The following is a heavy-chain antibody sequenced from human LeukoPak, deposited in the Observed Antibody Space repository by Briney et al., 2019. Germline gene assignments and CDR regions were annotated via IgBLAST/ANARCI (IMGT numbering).Heavy chain of an antibody. CDR2: IKQDGSEK. D-gene: IGHD2-2*01. J-gene: IGHJ3*02. Sequence: GSLRLSCAASGFTFSSYWMSWVRQAPGKGLEWVANIKQDGSEKYYVDSVKGRFTISRDNAKNSLYLQMNSLRAEDTAVYYCASCGLLAMDAFDIWGQGTMVTVSS. CDR1: GFTFSSYW. CDR3: ASCGLLAMDAFDI. V-gene: IGHV3-7*01.